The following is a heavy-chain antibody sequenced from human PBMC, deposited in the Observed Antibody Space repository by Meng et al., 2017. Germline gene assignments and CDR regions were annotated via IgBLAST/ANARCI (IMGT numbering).Heavy chain of an antibody. D-gene: IGHD3-10*01. V-gene: IGHV4-31*03. CDR2: IYYSGST. J-gene: IGHJ4*02. CDR3: ARGSYYGSGDY. CDR1: GCAISSGGYY. Sequence: VRGQEPGPGLVKPSQTLSLTGTVSGCAISSGGYYWSWIRQHPGKGLEWIGYIYYSGSTYYNPSLKSRVTISVDTSKNQFSLKLSSVTAADTAVYYCARGSYYGSGDYWGQGTLVTVSS.